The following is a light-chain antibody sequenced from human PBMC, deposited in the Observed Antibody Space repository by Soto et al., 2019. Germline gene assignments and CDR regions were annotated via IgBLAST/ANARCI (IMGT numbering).Light chain of an antibody. CDR1: SSNIGGNS. Sequence: QSVMTQPPSVSAAPGQKVTISCSGSSSNIGGNSVSWYQQLPGTAPKLLIHDNNKRPSGIPDRFSGSKSGTSATLGITGLQTGDEGDYYCGTWDSSLSTVLFGGGTKLTVL. V-gene: IGLV1-51*01. CDR3: GTWDSSLSTVL. CDR2: DNN. J-gene: IGLJ2*01.